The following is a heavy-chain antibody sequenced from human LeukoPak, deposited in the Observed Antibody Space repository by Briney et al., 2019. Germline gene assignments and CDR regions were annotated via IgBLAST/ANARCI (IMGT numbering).Heavy chain of an antibody. J-gene: IGHJ5*02. D-gene: IGHD3-10*01. V-gene: IGHV4-59*08. Sequence: PSETLSLTCTVSGGSISSYYWSWIRQPPGKGLEWIGYIYYSGSTNYNPSLKSRVTISVDTSKNQFSLKLSSVTAADTAVYYCARHPWFGELLEWFDPWGQGTLVTVSS. CDR2: IYYSGST. CDR3: ARHPWFGELLEWFDP. CDR1: GGSISSYY.